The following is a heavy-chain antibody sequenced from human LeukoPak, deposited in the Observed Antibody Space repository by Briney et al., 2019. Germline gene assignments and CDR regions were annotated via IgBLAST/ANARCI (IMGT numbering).Heavy chain of an antibody. J-gene: IGHJ6*03. CDR2: ISSSSSYI. Sequence: GGSLTLSCAASGFTLSSYSMNCVRQAPGKGLEWVSSISSSSSYIYYADSVKGRFTISRDNAKNSLYLQMNSLRAEYTAVYYCARTGYSSSWVQGGYYYYTDVWGKGTTVTVSS. D-gene: IGHD6-13*01. V-gene: IGHV3-21*01. CDR3: ARTGYSSSWVQGGYYYYTDV. CDR1: GFTLSSYS.